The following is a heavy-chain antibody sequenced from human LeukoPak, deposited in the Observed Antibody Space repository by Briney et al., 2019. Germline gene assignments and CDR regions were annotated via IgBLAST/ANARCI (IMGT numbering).Heavy chain of an antibody. CDR2: ISAYNGNT. D-gene: IGHD3-16*01. Sequence: GASVKVSCKASGCTFTSYGISWVRQAPGRGLEWMGWISAYNGNTNYAQKLQGRVTMTTDTSTSTAYMELRSLRSDDTAVYYCARDNLGSPSSRLDPWGQGTLVTVSS. J-gene: IGHJ5*02. V-gene: IGHV1-18*01. CDR1: GCTFTSYG. CDR3: ARDNLGSPSSRLDP.